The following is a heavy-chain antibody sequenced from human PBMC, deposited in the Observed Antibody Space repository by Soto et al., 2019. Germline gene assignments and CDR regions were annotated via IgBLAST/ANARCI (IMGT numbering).Heavy chain of an antibody. Sequence: PSATLSLTCTVSGGTISSWYWSWIRQPPGKGLEWIGYIYYSGSTNCNPSLKSRITINPDTSKNQFSLQLNSVTPEDTAVYYCARDPGTTLWFDPWGQGTLVTVSS. D-gene: IGHD1-1*01. V-gene: IGHV4-59*12. CDR2: IYYSGST. CDR1: GGTISSWY. J-gene: IGHJ5*02. CDR3: ARDPGTTLWFDP.